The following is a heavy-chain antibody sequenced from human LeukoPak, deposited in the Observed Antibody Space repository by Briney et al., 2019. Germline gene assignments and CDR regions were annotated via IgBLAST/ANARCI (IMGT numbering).Heavy chain of an antibody. V-gene: IGHV1-2*02. CDR1: GYTFTDYY. J-gene: IGHJ4*02. Sequence: ASVKVSCKASGYTFTDYYMHWVRQAPGQGLEWMGWINPHSGGTNFAQKFQGRVTMTRDTSINTAYMELSRLRSDDTAVYYCARVGLGYSYGYLDYWGQGTLVTVSS. CDR3: ARVGLGYSYGYLDY. D-gene: IGHD5-18*01. CDR2: INPHSGGT.